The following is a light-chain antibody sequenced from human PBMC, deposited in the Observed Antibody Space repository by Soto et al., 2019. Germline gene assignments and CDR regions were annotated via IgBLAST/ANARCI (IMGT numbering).Light chain of an antibody. Sequence: QSALTQPASVSGSLGQSITISCTGTGSDVGSYKLVSWYQQHPGKAPKLLIFEGINRPSGVSNRFSGSKSDNTASLTISGLQAEDEADYYCCSYVGTWVFGAGTKLTVL. CDR1: GSDVGSYKL. V-gene: IGLV2-23*01. CDR3: CSYVGTWV. J-gene: IGLJ3*02. CDR2: EGI.